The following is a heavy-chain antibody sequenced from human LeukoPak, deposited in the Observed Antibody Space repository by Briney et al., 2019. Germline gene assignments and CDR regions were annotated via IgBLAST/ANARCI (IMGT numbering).Heavy chain of an antibody. J-gene: IGHJ4*02. CDR1: GGSINSHY. CDR3: VRRDTGWNYFDY. CDR2: IYSTGKN. D-gene: IGHD6-19*01. V-gene: IGHV4-4*08. Sequence: SETLSLTCSVSGGSINSHYWGWIRQPPGKGLQWIGDIYSTGKNNYNPSLKSRVTISLDTSKSHLSLNLTSVLAADTAIYYCVRRDTGWNYFDYWGQGILVTVSS.